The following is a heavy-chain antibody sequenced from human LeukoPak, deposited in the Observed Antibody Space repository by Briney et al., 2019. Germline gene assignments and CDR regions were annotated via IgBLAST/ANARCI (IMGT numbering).Heavy chain of an antibody. CDR3: ARDYLGIEDFWSGYAAH. Sequence: RGSLRLSCAASGFTFSSYGMHWVRQAPGKGLEWVAVVSYDGNNKYYADSVKGRFTISRDNSKNALYLQMNSLRAEDTAVYYCARDYLGIEDFWSGYAAHWGQGTLVTVSS. D-gene: IGHD3-3*01. CDR2: VSYDGNNK. CDR1: GFTFSSYG. V-gene: IGHV3-30*03. J-gene: IGHJ4*02.